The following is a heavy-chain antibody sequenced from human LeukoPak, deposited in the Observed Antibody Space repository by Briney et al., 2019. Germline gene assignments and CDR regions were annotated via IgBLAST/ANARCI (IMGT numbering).Heavy chain of an antibody. V-gene: IGHV3-21*01. Sequence: GGSLRLSCAASGFTFSSYSMNWVRQAPGKGLEWVSSISSSSSYIYYADSVKGRFTISRDNAKNSLYLQMNSLRAEDTAVYYCARDGRGAVTTFSDYWGQGTLVTVSS. CDR1: GFTFSSYS. J-gene: IGHJ4*02. CDR3: ARDGRGAVTTFSDY. CDR2: ISSSSSYI. D-gene: IGHD4-11*01.